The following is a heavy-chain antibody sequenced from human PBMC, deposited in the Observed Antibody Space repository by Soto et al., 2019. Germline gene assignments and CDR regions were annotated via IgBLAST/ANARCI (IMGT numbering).Heavy chain of an antibody. CDR1: GYTFTSYE. CDR3: ARGVGGITHWFDP. V-gene: IGHV1-8*01. D-gene: IGHD3-3*01. J-gene: IGHJ5*02. Sequence: QVQLVQSGAEVKKPGASVKVSCKASGYTFTSYEINWVRQATGQGLEWMGWMNSNNGNTGYAQKCEGSVTMTRNTSTRTAYIELSSLRSEDTAIYYCARGVGGITHWFDPWGQGTLVTVSS. CDR2: MNSNNGNT.